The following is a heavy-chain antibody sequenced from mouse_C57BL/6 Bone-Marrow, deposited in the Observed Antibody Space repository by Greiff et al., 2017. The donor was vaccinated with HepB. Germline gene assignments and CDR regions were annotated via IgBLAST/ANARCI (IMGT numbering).Heavy chain of an antibody. CDR1: GYTFTSYW. D-gene: IGHD1-1*01. V-gene: IGHV1-64*01. CDR3: ARRLYYYGSSLGY. Sequence: VQLQQPGTELVKPGASVKLSCKASGYTFTSYWMHWVKQRPGQGLEWIGMIHPNSGSTNYNEKFKSKATLTVDKSSSTAYMQLSSLTSEDSAVYYCARRLYYYGSSLGYWGQGTTLTVSS. CDR2: IHPNSGST. J-gene: IGHJ2*01.